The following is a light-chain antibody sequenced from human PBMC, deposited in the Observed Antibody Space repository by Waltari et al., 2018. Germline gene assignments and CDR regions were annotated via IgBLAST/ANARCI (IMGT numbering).Light chain of an antibody. CDR3: QQYNSWPPWT. V-gene: IGKV3-15*01. J-gene: IGKJ1*01. CDR2: GAS. CDR1: QSVSTN. Sequence: EVVMTQSPATLSVSPGERATLSCRASQSVSTNLAWYQHKPGQAPRLFIYGASTGATGIPARFSGSGSGTEFTLTITSLQSEDFAAYYCQQYNSWPPWTFGQGTTVEIK.